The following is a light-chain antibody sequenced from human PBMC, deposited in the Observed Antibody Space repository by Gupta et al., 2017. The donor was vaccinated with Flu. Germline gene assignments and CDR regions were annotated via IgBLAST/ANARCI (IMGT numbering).Light chain of an antibody. CDR2: KAS. Sequence: DIQMTQSPSTLSASVGDRVTITCRASQSSDSWLAWYQQKPGKAPKLLIYKASNLESGVPSRFSGSGSGTEFTLTISSLQPDDFATYYCQQDRSYPWMFGQGTTVEIK. CDR3: QQDRSYPWM. J-gene: IGKJ1*01. V-gene: IGKV1-5*03. CDR1: QSSDSW.